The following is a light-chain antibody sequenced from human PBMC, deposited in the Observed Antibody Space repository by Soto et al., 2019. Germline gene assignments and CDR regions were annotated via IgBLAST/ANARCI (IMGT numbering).Light chain of an antibody. J-gene: IGLJ2*01. CDR1: SSNIGSNT. CDR2: SNN. V-gene: IGLV1-44*01. Sequence: QLVLTQPPSASGTPGQRVTISCSGSSSNIGSNTVSWYQQLPGTAPKLLIYSNNQRPSGVPDRFSGSKSGTSTSLAISGLQSEDEADYYCAAWDDSLNGPIFGGGTQLTVL. CDR3: AAWDDSLNGPI.